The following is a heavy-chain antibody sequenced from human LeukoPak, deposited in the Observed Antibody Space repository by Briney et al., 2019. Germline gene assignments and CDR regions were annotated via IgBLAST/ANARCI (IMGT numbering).Heavy chain of an antibody. V-gene: IGHV1-24*01. Sequence: GSSVKVSCKASGGTFSSYAISWVRQAPGKGLEWMGGFDPEDGETIYAQKFQGRVTMTEDTSTDTAYMELSSLRSEDTAVYYCATILAVAGGSGMDVWGQGTTVTVSS. CDR3: ATILAVAGGSGMDV. D-gene: IGHD6-19*01. CDR2: FDPEDGET. CDR1: GGTFSSYA. J-gene: IGHJ6*02.